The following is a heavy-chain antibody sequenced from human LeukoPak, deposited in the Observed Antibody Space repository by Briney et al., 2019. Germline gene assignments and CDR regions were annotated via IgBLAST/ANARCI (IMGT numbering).Heavy chain of an antibody. J-gene: IGHJ5*02. CDR2: VYESGTT. CDR3: ARGARTRTTNWFDP. D-gene: IGHD1-14*01. Sequence: PSETLSLTCTVSGGSINTYYWSRIRQPPGKGLEWLGHVYESGTTTYNPSLKSRVTISADTSRNQFSLKLSSVTAADTAIYYCARGARTRTTNWFDPWGQGTLVTVSS. V-gene: IGHV4-59*01. CDR1: GGSINTYY.